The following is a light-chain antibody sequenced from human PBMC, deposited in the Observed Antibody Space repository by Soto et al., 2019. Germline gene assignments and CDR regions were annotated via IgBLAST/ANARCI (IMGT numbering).Light chain of an antibody. V-gene: IGLV2-23*02. J-gene: IGLJ1*01. Sequence: QSVLTQPASVSGSPGQSITISGTGPSSDVGSYNLVSWYQQHPGKAPKLMIYEVSKRPSGVSNRFSGSKSGNTASLTISGLQAEDEADYYCCSYAGSSTFSYVFGTGTKVTVL. CDR2: EVS. CDR1: SSDVGSYNL. CDR3: CSYAGSSTFSYV.